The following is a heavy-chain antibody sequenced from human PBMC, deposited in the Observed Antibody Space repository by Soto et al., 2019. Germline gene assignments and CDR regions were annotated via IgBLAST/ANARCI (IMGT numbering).Heavy chain of an antibody. CDR3: ARGGNYGDRNWFDP. Sequence: SETLSLTCAVYGGSFSGYYWSWIRQPPGKGLEWIGEINHSGSTNYNPSLKSRVTISVDTSKNQFSLKLSSVTAADTAVYYCARGGNYGDRNWFDPWGQGTLATVSS. J-gene: IGHJ5*02. CDR2: INHSGST. CDR1: GGSFSGYY. D-gene: IGHD4-17*01. V-gene: IGHV4-34*01.